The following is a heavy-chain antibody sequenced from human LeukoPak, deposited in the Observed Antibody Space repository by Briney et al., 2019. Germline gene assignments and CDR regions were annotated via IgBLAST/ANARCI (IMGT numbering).Heavy chain of an antibody. CDR3: SMVYYGRGDY. J-gene: IGHJ4*02. CDR1: GFTFSSYG. Sequence: GGSLRLSCAASGFTFSSYGMHWVRQAPGKGLEWVAFIRYDGSNKYYADSVKGRLTISRDNSKNTLYLQMNSLRAEDTAVYYCSMVYYGRGDYWGQGTLVTVSS. CDR2: IRYDGSNK. D-gene: IGHD3-10*01. V-gene: IGHV3-30*02.